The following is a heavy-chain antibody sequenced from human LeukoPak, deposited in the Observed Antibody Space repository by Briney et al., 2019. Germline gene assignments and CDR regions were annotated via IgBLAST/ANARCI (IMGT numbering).Heavy chain of an antibody. CDR1: GGAISSYY. CDR3: ARVFTIVREAEFHP. CDR2: IYHSGST. Sequence: SETLSLTCTCSGGAISSYYWSWMGQPRGRGRAWMGYIYHSGSTNYTTPLKRRVTISVDTSKNQPSLKLTSVTAADTAVYYCARVFTIVREAEFHPWGQGTLVTVSS. D-gene: IGHD3-10*01. J-gene: IGHJ5*02. V-gene: IGHV4-59*01.